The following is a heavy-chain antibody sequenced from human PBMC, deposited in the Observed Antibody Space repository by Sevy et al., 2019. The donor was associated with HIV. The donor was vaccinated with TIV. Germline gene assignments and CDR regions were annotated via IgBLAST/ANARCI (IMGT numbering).Heavy chain of an antibody. V-gene: IGHV1-8*01. CDR3: ARGPNSGRYRDYYYYYGMDV. CDR1: GYTFTNYD. Sequence: ASVKVSCKASGYTFTNYDINCVRQATGQGLEWMGWMSPNSGKTGYAQKFQGRVTMTRNTSISTAYMELSSLGSEDTAVYYCARGPNSGRYRDYYYYYGMDVWGQGTAVTVSS. D-gene: IGHD1-26*01. J-gene: IGHJ6*02. CDR2: MSPNSGKT.